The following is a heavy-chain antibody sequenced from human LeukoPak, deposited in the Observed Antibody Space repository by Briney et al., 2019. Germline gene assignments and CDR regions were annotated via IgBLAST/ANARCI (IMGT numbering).Heavy chain of an antibody. V-gene: IGHV4-39*01. D-gene: IGHD3-10*01. J-gene: IGHJ5*02. Sequence: PSETLSLTCAVSGGSVSTSYYWSWIRQPPGKGLEWIGSIYDSGSTYYNPSLKSRVTISVDTSKNQFSLKLNSVTAADTAVYYCARHYGPWGQGTLVTVSS. CDR3: ARHYGP. CDR2: IYDSGST. CDR1: GGSVSTSYY.